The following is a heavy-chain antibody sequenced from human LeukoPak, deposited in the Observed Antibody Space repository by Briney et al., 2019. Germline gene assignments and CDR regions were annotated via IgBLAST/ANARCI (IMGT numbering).Heavy chain of an antibody. CDR2: ISSNGGIT. J-gene: IGHJ4*02. CDR1: GFTFSSYA. D-gene: IGHD6-19*01. Sequence: GGSLRLTCAASGFTFSSYAMSWVRQAPGKGLEWVSTISSNGGITYYADSVKGRFTISRDNSKNTLYLQMNSLRAEDTAVYYCARYSSGWYSPFDYWGQGTLVTVSS. V-gene: IGHV3-23*01. CDR3: ARYSSGWYSPFDY.